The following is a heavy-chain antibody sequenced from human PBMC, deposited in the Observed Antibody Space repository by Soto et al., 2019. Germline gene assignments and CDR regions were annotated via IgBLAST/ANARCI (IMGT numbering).Heavy chain of an antibody. CDR2: TPYDGSYQ. CDR3: AKDHSSSWNFFDY. Sequence: TGGSLRLSCTASGLTFRSFGMHWVRQAPGKGLEWVAVTPYDGSYQFYADSVKGRFTISRDNSKNTVYLQMNNLRTEDTAVYYCAKDHSSSWNFFDYWGQGALVTVSS. J-gene: IGHJ4*02. D-gene: IGHD6-13*01. V-gene: IGHV3-30*02. CDR1: GLTFRSFG.